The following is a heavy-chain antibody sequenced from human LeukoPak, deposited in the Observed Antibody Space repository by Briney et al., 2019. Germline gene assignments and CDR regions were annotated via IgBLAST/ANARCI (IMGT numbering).Heavy chain of an antibody. V-gene: IGHV3-23*01. Sequence: GGSLRLSCTASGFTFSSYAMTWVRQAPGKGLEWVSVISHGGDSAWYADSVKGRFTISRDNSKSTLFLQMNSLRADDTAIYYCAKGRSGWYEGLDYWGQGILVTVSS. D-gene: IGHD6-19*01. J-gene: IGHJ4*02. CDR3: AKGRSGWYEGLDY. CDR2: ISHGGDSA. CDR1: GFTFSSYA.